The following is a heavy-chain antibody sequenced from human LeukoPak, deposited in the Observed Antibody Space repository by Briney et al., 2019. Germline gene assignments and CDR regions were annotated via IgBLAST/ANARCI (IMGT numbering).Heavy chain of an antibody. J-gene: IGHJ4*02. CDR2: LNPNSGVT. CDR1: GYTFTGYY. V-gene: IGHV1-2*02. CDR3: ARDLFLYSYGDFDY. D-gene: IGHD5-18*01. Sequence: ASVTVSFKASGYTFTGYYMHWVRQAPGQGLEWMRWLNPNSGVTYYAQKFHGRVTMTRDTSISTAYMELSRLSSDDTAMYYCARDLFLYSYGDFDYWGQGTLVTVSS.